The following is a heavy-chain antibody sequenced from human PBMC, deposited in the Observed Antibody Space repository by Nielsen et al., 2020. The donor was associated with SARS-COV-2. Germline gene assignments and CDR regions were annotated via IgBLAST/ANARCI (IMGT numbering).Heavy chain of an antibody. CDR3: ARADATAPYYYYGMDV. J-gene: IGHJ6*02. Sequence: SETLSLTCTVSGGSISSGGYYWSWIRQHPGKGLEWIGYIYHSGSTNNNPSLKSRVTISVDTSKNQFSLKLNSVTAADTAVYYCARADATAPYYYYGMDVWGQGTTVTVSS. D-gene: IGHD5-18*01. CDR2: IYHSGST. V-gene: IGHV4-61*08. CDR1: GGSISSGGYY.